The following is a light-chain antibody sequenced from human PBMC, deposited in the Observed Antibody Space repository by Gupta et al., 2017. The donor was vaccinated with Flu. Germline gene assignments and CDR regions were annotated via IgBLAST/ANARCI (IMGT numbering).Light chain of an antibody. CDR1: SSDVGGYSY. Sequence: TISFTGTSSDVGGYSYVSWYQQHPAKAPKLMMFDVCRRPSGVPERFSGSKSGNTASPNTTWLQAEDEADYYCSSYAGSNNFGVFGGGTKLTVL. V-gene: IGLV2-8*01. CDR2: DVC. CDR3: SSYAGSNNFGV. J-gene: IGLJ2*01.